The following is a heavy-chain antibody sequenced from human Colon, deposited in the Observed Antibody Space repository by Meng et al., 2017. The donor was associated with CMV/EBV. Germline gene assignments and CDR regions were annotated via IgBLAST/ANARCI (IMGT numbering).Heavy chain of an antibody. Sequence: GASLKISCAASGFDFSSHWMNWVRQAPGKGLEWVANIKQDGSEKNYMDSVKGRFTISRDNAQNSLSLQMNSLRVEDTAIYYCMTPTGSSDYWGQGTLVTVSS. J-gene: IGHJ4*02. D-gene: IGHD6-6*01. CDR3: MTPTGSSDY. V-gene: IGHV3-7*01. CDR1: GFDFSSHW. CDR2: IKQDGSEK.